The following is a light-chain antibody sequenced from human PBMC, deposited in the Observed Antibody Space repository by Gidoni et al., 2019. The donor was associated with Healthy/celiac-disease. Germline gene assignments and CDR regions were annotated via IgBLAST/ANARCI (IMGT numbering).Light chain of an antibody. J-gene: IGKJ1*01. CDR1: QSVSSN. CDR3: QQYNNWPPWT. CDR2: GAS. Sequence: EIVMTQSPATLSVSPGERATLSCRASQSVSSNLAWYQQKPGQAPRHLIYGASTRATGIPARFSGGGSGTEFTLTISSLQSEDFAVYYCQQYNNWPPWTFGQGTKVEIK. V-gene: IGKV3-15*01.